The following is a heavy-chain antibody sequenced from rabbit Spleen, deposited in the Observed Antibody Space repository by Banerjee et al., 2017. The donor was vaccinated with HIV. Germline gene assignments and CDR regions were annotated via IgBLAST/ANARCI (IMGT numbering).Heavy chain of an antibody. CDR1: GVSFSSNYY. D-gene: IGHD8-1*01. CDR2: IDTGSSGFS. Sequence: QEQLVESGGGLVQPEGSLTLPCTASGVSFSSNYYMCWVRQAPGKGLEWIACIDTGSSGFSYFASWAKGRFTISKTSSTTVTLQMTSLTAADTATYFCARDSGSSFSSYGMDLWGPGTLVTVS. CDR3: ARDSGSSFSSYGMDL. J-gene: IGHJ6*01. V-gene: IGHV1S45*01.